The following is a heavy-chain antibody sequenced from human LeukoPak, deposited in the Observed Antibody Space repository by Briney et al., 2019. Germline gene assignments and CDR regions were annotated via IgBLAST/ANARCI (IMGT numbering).Heavy chain of an antibody. CDR1: GFRFSAYG. V-gene: IGHV3-23*01. CDR3: ARLGDYGEY. J-gene: IGHJ4*02. Sequence: PGGTLRLSCDASGFRFSAYGMSWVRQAPGQGLEGVSGLSANGSVTFYARSVRGRFTISRDNSKNTLHLQMSSLRADDSALYYCARLGDYGEYWGQGTLVIVSS. CDR2: LSANGSVT. D-gene: IGHD4-17*01.